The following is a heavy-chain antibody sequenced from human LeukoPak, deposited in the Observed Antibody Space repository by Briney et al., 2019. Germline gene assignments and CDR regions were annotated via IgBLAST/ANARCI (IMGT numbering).Heavy chain of an antibody. CDR3: ARDVFGWEHPFDY. D-gene: IGHD1-26*01. CDR2: INHSGST. J-gene: IGHJ4*02. V-gene: IGHV4-34*01. Sequence: SETLSLTCAVYGGSFSGYYWSWIRQPPGKGLEWIGEINHSGSTNYNPSLKSRVTISVDTSKNQFSLKLSSVTAADTAVYYCARDVFGWEHPFDYWGQGTLVTVSS. CDR1: GGSFSGYY.